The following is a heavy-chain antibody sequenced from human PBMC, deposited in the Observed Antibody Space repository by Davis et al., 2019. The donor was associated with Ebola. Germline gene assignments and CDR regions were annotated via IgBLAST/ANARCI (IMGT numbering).Heavy chain of an antibody. CDR1: GFTFSSYG. J-gene: IGHJ6*02. D-gene: IGHD3-10*02. Sequence: PGGSLRLSCAASGFTFSSYGMHWVRQAPGKGLEWVAVIWYDGSNKYYADSVKGRFTISRDNAKNSLYLQMNSLRAEDTAVYYCARDNMFEAEILYYYYGMDVWGQGTTVTVSS. CDR2: IWYDGSNK. V-gene: IGHV3-33*01. CDR3: ARDNMFEAEILYYYYGMDV.